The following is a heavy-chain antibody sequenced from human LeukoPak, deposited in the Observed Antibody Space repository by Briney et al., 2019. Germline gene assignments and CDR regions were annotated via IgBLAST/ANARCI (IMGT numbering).Heavy chain of an antibody. CDR3: ASGGYGDYPGMNWFDP. D-gene: IGHD4-17*01. Sequence: ASVKVSCKASGGTFSSYAISWVRQAPGQGLEWMGGIIPIFGTANYAQKFQGRVTITADESTSTAYMELSSLRSEDTAVYYCASGGYGDYPGMNWFDPWGQGTLVTVSS. CDR2: IIPIFGTA. CDR1: GGTFSSYA. V-gene: IGHV1-69*13. J-gene: IGHJ5*02.